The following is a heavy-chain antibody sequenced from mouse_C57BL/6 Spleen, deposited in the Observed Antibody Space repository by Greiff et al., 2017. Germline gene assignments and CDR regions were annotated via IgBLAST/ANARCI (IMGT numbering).Heavy chain of an antibody. CDR1: GYTFTSYW. V-gene: IGHV1-55*01. J-gene: IGHJ4*01. CDR3: ARRPLSYAMDY. CDR2: IYPGSGST. Sequence: QVQLQQPGAELVKPGASVKMSCKASGYTFTSYWITWVKQRPGQGLEWIGDIYPGSGSTNYNEKFKSKATLTVDTSSSTAYMQLSSLPSEDSAVYYCARRPLSYAMDYWGQGTSVTVSS.